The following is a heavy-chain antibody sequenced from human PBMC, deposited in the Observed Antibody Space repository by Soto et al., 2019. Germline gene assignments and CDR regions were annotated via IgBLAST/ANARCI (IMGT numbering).Heavy chain of an antibody. V-gene: IGHV3-21*01. CDR1: GFTFSSYS. Sequence: GGSLRLSCAASGFTFSSYSMNWVRQAPGKGLEWVSSISSSSSYIYYADSVKGRFTISRDNAKNSLYLQMNSLRAEDTAVYYCASKVLAAGSSPDYWGQGTLVTVSS. CDR2: ISSSSSYI. D-gene: IGHD6-13*01. CDR3: ASKVLAAGSSPDY. J-gene: IGHJ4*02.